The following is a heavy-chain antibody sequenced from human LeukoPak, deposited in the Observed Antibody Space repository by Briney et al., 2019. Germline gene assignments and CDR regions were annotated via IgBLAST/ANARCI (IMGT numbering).Heavy chain of an antibody. CDR1: GFTFSSYA. CDR3: AKNPGRITIFGVVKSQYYFDY. V-gene: IGHV3-23*01. J-gene: IGHJ4*02. CDR2: ISGSGGST. D-gene: IGHD3-3*01. Sequence: PGGSLRLSCAASGFTFSSYAMSWVRQAPGKGLEWVSAISGSGGSTYYADSVKGRFTISRDNSKNTLYLQMNSLRAEDTAVYYCAKNPGRITIFGVVKSQYYFDYWGQGTLVTVSS.